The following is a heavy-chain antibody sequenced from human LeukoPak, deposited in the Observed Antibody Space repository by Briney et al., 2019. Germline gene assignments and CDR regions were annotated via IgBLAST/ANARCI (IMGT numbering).Heavy chain of an antibody. CDR1: RGTFSSYA. CDR3: ARGPWDYVWGSYRAMHSFDY. D-gene: IGHD3-16*02. Sequence: ASVKVSCKASRGTFSSYAISWVRQAPGQGLEWMGGIIHIFGTANYAQKFQGRVTITTDESTSTAYMELSSLRSEDTAVYYCARGPWDYVWGSYRAMHSFDYWGQGTLVTVSS. J-gene: IGHJ4*02. V-gene: IGHV1-69*05. CDR2: IIHIFGTA.